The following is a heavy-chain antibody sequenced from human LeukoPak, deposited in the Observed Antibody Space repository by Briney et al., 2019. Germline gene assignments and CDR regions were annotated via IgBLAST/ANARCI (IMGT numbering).Heavy chain of an antibody. J-gene: IGHJ4*02. V-gene: IGHV3-66*02. D-gene: IGHD6-13*01. CDR3: ARDGGTAAGYPGREYYFDY. Sequence: GGSLRLSCAASGFTVSSNYMSWVRQDPGEGLEWVSLIYSGGSTYYADSVKGRFTISRDNSKNTLYLQMNSLRAEDTAVYYCARDGGTAAGYPGREYYFDYWGQGTLVTVSS. CDR2: IYSGGST. CDR1: GFTVSSNY.